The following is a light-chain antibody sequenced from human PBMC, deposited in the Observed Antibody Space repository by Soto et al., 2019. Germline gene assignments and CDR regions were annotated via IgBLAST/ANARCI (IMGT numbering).Light chain of an antibody. CDR2: GTS. Sequence: EILMTQSPATLSVAPGERATLSCRASQSIRNSLAWIQQQPGQAPMLLIYGTSTRATDLPARYSGSGLGTEFTITISSLQSEEFAVYYCQQYQNWPRTFGQGTKVEIK. CDR1: QSIRNS. CDR3: QQYQNWPRT. V-gene: IGKV3-15*01. J-gene: IGKJ1*01.